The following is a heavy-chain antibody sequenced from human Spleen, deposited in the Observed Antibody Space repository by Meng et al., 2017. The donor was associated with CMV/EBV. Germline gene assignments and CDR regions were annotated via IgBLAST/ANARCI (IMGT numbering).Heavy chain of an antibody. CDR3: ARAGGGQAFDY. Sequence: ASVKVSCKASGYTFTDYYIHWVRQAPGQGLEWVGWMSSNSGATSYAQNFQSRVTITRDTSISTAYMDLGRLRPDDTAVYYCARAGGGQAFDYWGQGTLVTVSS. CDR2: MSSNSGAT. J-gene: IGHJ4*02. CDR1: GYTFTDYY. D-gene: IGHD3-16*01. V-gene: IGHV1-2*02.